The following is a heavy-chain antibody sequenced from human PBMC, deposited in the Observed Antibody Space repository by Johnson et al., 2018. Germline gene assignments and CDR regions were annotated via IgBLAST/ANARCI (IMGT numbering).Heavy chain of an antibody. Sequence: VQLVQSGGGLVQXGGSLRLSCAASGFTFSSYAMSWVRQAPGKGLEWVSAISGSGGSTYYADSVKGRFTISRDNAKNSLYLQMNSLRAEDTAVYYCASPPWGPVDAFDIWGQGTMVTVSS. D-gene: IGHD7-27*01. CDR3: ASPPWGPVDAFDI. V-gene: IGHV3-23*04. CDR1: GFTFSSYA. CDR2: ISGSGGST. J-gene: IGHJ3*02.